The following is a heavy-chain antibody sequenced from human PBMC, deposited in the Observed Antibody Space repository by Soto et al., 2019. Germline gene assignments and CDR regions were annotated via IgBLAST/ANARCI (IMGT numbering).Heavy chain of an antibody. CDR1: GFTFSSYA. V-gene: IGHV3-23*01. CDR2: ISGSGGST. J-gene: IGHJ1*01. Sequence: AGGSLRLSCAASGFTFSSYAMSWVRQAPGKGLEWVSAISGSGGSTYYADSVKGRFTISRDNSKNTLYLQMNSLRAEDTAVYYCAKDSGAVAGQEPQHWGQGTLVTVSS. CDR3: AKDSGAVAGQEPQH. D-gene: IGHD6-19*01.